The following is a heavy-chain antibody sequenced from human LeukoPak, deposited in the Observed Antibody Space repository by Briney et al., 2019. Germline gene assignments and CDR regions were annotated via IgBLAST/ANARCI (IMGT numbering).Heavy chain of an antibody. J-gene: IGHJ5*02. CDR3: ARGIQRITIFGVVIENWFDP. D-gene: IGHD3-3*01. CDR1: GYTFTSYD. V-gene: IGHV1-8*01. Sequence: GASVKVSCKASGYTFTSYDINWVRQATGQGLEWMGWMNPNSGNTGYAQKFQGRVTMTRNTSISTAYMELSSLRSEDTAVYYCARGIQRITIFGVVIENWFDPWGQGTLVTVSS. CDR2: MNPNSGNT.